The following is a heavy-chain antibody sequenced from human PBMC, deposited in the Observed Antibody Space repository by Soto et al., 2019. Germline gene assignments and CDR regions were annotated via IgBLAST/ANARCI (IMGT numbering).Heavy chain of an antibody. Sequence: PGGSLRLSCAASGFTFSSDGMHGVRQAPGKGLEWVAVIWYDGSNKYYADSVKGRFTISRDNSKNTVYLQMNSLRAEDTAVYYCARDVNYYGSGPDGMDVWGQGTTVTVSS. J-gene: IGHJ6*02. D-gene: IGHD3-10*01. CDR1: GFTFSSDG. V-gene: IGHV3-33*01. CDR3: ARDVNYYGSGPDGMDV. CDR2: IWYDGSNK.